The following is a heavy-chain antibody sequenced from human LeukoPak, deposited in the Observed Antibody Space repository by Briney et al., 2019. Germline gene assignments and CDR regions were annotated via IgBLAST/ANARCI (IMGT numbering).Heavy chain of an antibody. CDR1: GGSISSYY. V-gene: IGHV4-59*08. J-gene: IGHJ6*03. D-gene: IGHD5-24*01. CDR3: ARGMAWLQFYYYYMDV. CDR2: IYYSGST. Sequence: SETLSLTCTVSGGSISSYYWSWIRQPPGKGLEWIGYIYYSGSTNYNPSLKSRVTISVDTSKNQFSLKLSSVTAADTAVYYCARGMAWLQFYYYYMDVWGKGTTVTVSS.